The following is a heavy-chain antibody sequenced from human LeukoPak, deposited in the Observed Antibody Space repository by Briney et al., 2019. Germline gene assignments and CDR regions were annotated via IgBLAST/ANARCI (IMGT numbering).Heavy chain of an antibody. CDR2: ISSGSSNI. Sequence: GGSLRLSCAASGFTFSSYNMNWVRQAPGKGLEWVSSISSGSSNIYYADSVPGRFTISRHNAENSLYMQMNSMRAEDTALYYCVRGSCGARRCYLASHFDYWGQGGLVTVSS. D-gene: IGHD2-15*01. V-gene: IGHV3-21*01. CDR1: GFTFSSYN. CDR3: VRGSCGARRCYLASHFDY. J-gene: IGHJ4*02.